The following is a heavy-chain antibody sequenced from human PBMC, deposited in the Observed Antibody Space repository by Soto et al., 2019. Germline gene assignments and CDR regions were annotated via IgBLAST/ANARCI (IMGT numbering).Heavy chain of an antibody. Sequence: QVQLVQSGAEVKKPGSSVKVSCKASGGTFSSYAISWVRQAPGQGLEWKGGIIPIFGTANYAQKFQGRVTMTADESTSTAYMVLSSLRSEDTAVYYCAFEIYDSSIWFDPWGQGTLVTVSS. J-gene: IGHJ5*02. V-gene: IGHV1-69*01. CDR2: IIPIFGTA. CDR3: AFEIYDSSIWFDP. CDR1: GGTFSSYA. D-gene: IGHD3-22*01.